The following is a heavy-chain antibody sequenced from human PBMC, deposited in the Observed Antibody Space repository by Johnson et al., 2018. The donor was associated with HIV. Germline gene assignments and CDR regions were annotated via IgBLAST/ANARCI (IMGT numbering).Heavy chain of an antibody. V-gene: IGHV3-23*04. Sequence: VQLVESGGDLVQPGGSLGLSCAASGFTFSSYAMSWVRQAPGRGLEWVSSISGTGGSTYYADSVKGRFTISRDTSKNTLFLQMNSLRADDTAVDYCAKSQDRSAYDYDFDLWGQGTMVTVSS. CDR2: ISGTGGST. CDR3: AKSQDRSAYDYDFDL. D-gene: IGHD5-12*01. CDR1: GFTFSSYA. J-gene: IGHJ3*01.